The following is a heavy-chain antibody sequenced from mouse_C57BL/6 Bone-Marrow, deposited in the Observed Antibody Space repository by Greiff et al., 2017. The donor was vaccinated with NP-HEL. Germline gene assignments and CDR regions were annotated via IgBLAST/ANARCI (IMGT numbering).Heavy chain of an antibody. CDR1: GFTFSSYG. J-gene: IGHJ1*03. CDR3: ARQVCDWYFDV. Sequence: EVKLMESGGDLVKPGGSLKLSCAASGFTFSSYGMSWVRQTPDKRLEWVATISSGGSYTYYPDSVKGRFTISRDNAKNTLYLQMSSLKSEDTAMYYCARQVCDWYFDVWGTGTTVTVSS. V-gene: IGHV5-6*01. CDR2: ISSGGSYT.